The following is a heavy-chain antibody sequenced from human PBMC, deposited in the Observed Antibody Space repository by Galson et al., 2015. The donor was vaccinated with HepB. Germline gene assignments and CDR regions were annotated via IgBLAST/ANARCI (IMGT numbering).Heavy chain of an antibody. CDR1: GFTFSGYT. CDR3: ASESPDL. Sequence: SLRLSCAGSGFTFSGYTMNWVRQAPGKGLQWVASIGRGSGHDIFYRESVKGRFTISRDNAKNSLYLQMNSLRVEDTGVYYCASESPDLWGQGTTVTVSS. J-gene: IGHJ6*02. V-gene: IGHV3-21*01. CDR2: IGRGSGHDI.